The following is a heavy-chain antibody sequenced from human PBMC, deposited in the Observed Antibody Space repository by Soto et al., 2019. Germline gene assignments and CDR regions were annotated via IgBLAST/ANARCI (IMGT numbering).Heavy chain of an antibody. D-gene: IGHD4-4*01. CDR1: GYTFSSYA. Sequence: ASVKVSCKASGYTFSSYALSWVRQAPGQGLEWMGWISPYNGNTHYAQNLQGRVTMTTDTSTTTAYMELRSLRSDDTAIYYCARGTTVTTTPTYYYMDVWGKGTTVTV. V-gene: IGHV1-18*01. J-gene: IGHJ6*03. CDR3: ARGTTVTTTPTYYYMDV. CDR2: ISPYNGNT.